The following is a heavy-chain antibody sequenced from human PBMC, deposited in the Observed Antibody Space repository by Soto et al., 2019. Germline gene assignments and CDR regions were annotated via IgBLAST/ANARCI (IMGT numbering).Heavy chain of an antibody. D-gene: IGHD1-26*01. CDR1: GGSISSGGSY. V-gene: IGHV4-31*03. CDR2: IYYSGST. J-gene: IGHJ4*02. CDR3: ARGPPSYGVPFAY. Sequence: QVQLQESGPGLVKPSQTLSLTCTVSGGSISSGGSYWSWIRQHPGKGLEWFGYIYYSGSTYYTPSLKSRVTISVDTSKTQFSLKLSSVTAADTAVYYCARGPPSYGVPFAYWGQGTLVTVTS.